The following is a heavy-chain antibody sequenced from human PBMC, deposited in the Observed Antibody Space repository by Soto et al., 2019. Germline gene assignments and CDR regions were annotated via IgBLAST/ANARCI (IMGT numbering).Heavy chain of an antibody. V-gene: IGHV4-59*01. CDR1: GASINSYY. J-gene: IGHJ4*02. D-gene: IGHD2-2*01. CDR2: IYHSGSA. CDR3: AKSRYYRSSWPCDS. Sequence: SATLSLTCTFAGASINSYYWSWLQQPPGKELEWIGYIYHSGSANYNPSLKSRVSMSIDTSKDQFSLNLRSVTAADTAIYYCAKSRYYRSSWPCDSWGQGIVVTVS.